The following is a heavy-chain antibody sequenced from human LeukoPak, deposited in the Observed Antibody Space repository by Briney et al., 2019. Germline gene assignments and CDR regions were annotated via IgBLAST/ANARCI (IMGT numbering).Heavy chain of an antibody. J-gene: IGHJ4*02. V-gene: IGHV4-61*02. CDR3: ARAGEDYGDLPFDY. CDR1: GGSISSGSYY. CDR2: IYTSGST. D-gene: IGHD4-17*01. Sequence: SETLSLTCTVSGGSISSGSYYWSWIRQPAGKGLEWIGRIYTSGSTNYNPSLKSRVTISVDTSKNQFSLKLSSVTAADTAVYYCARAGEDYGDLPFDYWGQGTLVTVSS.